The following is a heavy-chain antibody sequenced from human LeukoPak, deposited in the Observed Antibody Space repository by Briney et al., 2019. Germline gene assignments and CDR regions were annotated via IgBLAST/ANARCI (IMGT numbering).Heavy chain of an antibody. D-gene: IGHD1-26*01. CDR2: IGGSGVNT. CDR1: GLTFSNYA. Sequence: GGSLRLSCAASGLTFSNYAMSWVRQAPGKGLEWVSLIGGSGVNTFYADSVKGRFTISRDNSKNTLFLQMNSLRAEDTAVYYCAKGMRGRNPYPWFDPWGQGTLVTVSS. V-gene: IGHV3-23*01. CDR3: AKGMRGRNPYPWFDP. J-gene: IGHJ5*02.